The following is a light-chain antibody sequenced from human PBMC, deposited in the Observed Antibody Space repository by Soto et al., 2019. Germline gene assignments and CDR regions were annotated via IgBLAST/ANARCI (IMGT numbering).Light chain of an antibody. J-gene: IGKJ1*01. CDR3: QHYGSYPWT. V-gene: IGKV1-5*01. CDR1: QSLSSW. Sequence: DIQMTQSPSTLSASVGDRVTITCLASQSLSSWLAWYQQKPGKAPKLLIYDASSLERGVPSRFSGSGSGTEFTLTITSLQPDDFATYYCQHYGSYPWTFGQGTKVDI. CDR2: DAS.